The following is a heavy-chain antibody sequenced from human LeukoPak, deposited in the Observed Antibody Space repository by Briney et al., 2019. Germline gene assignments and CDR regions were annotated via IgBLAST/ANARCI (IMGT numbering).Heavy chain of an antibody. CDR1: GGSISSGDYY. CDR3: ARDNDYSNKGFDY. D-gene: IGHD4-11*01. Sequence: SETLSPTCTVSGGSISSGDYYWSWIRQPPGKGLEWIGYIYYSGSTYYNPSLKSRVTISVDTSKNQFSLKLSSVTAADTAVYYCARDNDYSNKGFDYWGQGTLVTVSS. V-gene: IGHV4-30-4*08. CDR2: IYYSGST. J-gene: IGHJ4*02.